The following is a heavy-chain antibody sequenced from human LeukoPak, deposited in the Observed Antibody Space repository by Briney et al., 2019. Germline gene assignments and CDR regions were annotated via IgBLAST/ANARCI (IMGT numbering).Heavy chain of an antibody. Sequence: GGSLRLSCAPSGYTFTSYAMSWVRHAPEKGREWVSAISGSGGSTYYADSVRGRFAMSRDNSEDTLCVQMNSLRAEDTVVYFCADRRLAASGYWGQGTLVAVSS. CDR2: ISGSGGST. V-gene: IGHV3-23*01. J-gene: IGHJ4*02. D-gene: IGHD2-15*01. CDR3: ADRRLAASGY. CDR1: GYTFTSYA.